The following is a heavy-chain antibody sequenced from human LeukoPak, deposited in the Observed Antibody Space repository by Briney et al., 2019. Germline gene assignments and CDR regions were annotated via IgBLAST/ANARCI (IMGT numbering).Heavy chain of an antibody. D-gene: IGHD5-18*01. CDR3: VVDTAMVPFDY. V-gene: IGHV3-74*01. Sequence: SGGSLRLSCAASGFTFSSYWMHWVRQAPGKGLVWVSRINSDGSSTSYADSVKGRFTISRDNAKNTLYLQMNSLRAEDTAVYYCVVDTAMVPFDYWGQGTLVTVSS. CDR2: INSDGSST. J-gene: IGHJ4*02. CDR1: GFTFSSYW.